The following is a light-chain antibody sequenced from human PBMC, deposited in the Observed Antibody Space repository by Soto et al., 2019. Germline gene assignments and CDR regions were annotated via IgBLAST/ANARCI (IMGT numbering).Light chain of an antibody. CDR1: QDISNY. CDR2: AAS. Sequence: DLQMTQSPSSLSASVGDSVTITCRASQDISNYLAWYQQRPGKVPQLLIYAASTLQSGVPSRFSGSGSGTDFTLTICSLQLEDAAIYYCQRYKSASTFGQGTRLEI. V-gene: IGKV1-27*01. CDR3: QRYKSAST. J-gene: IGKJ5*01.